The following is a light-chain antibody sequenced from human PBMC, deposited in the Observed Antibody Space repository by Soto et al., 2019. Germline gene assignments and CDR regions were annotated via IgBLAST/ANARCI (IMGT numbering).Light chain of an antibody. CDR1: SSNIGAGYD. CDR3: QSYDSSMSAIYV. CDR2: GNS. Sequence: QSLLTQPPSVSGAPGQRVTISCTGSSSNIGAGYDVHWYQQLPGTAPKLLIYGNSNRPSGVPDRFSGSKSGTSASLAITGLQAEDEADYYCQSYDSSMSAIYVVGHGTKVTVL. V-gene: IGLV1-40*01. J-gene: IGLJ1*01.